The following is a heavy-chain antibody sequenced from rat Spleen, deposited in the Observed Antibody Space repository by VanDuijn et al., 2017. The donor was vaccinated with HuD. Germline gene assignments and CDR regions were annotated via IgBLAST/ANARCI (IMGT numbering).Heavy chain of an antibody. Sequence: EVQLVESGGGLVQPGRSLKLSCAASGFTFSDYAMAWVRQAPKKGLEWVATIIYDGSRTYCRDSVKGRFTISRDNARGTLYLQMNSLQIEDTAMYFCARAVGAFYVMDAWGQGAAVTVSS. D-gene: IGHD1-11*01. V-gene: IGHV5-17*01. CDR3: ARAVGAFYVMDA. J-gene: IGHJ4*01. CDR2: IIYDGSRT. CDR1: GFTFSDYA.